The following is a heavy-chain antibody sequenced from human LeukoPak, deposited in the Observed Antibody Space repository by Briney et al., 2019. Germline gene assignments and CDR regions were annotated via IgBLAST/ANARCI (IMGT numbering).Heavy chain of an antibody. CDR1: GFSLSTSGMR. D-gene: IGHD3-10*01. CDR3: ARANYYGSGSYYALDY. CDR2: IDWDDDK. J-gene: IGHJ4*02. V-gene: IGHV2-70*04. Sequence: SGPTLVNPTQTLTLTCTFSGFSLSTSGMRVSWIRQPPGKALEWLARIDWDDDKFYSTSLKTRLTISKDTSKNQVVPTMTNMDPVDTATYYCARANYYGSGSYYALDYWGQGTLVTVSS.